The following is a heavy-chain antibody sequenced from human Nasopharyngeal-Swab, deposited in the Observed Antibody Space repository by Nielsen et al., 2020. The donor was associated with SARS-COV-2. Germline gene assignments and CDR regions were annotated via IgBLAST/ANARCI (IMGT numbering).Heavy chain of an antibody. CDR3: ARRRRVFWSGYYYYFDY. Sequence: SETLSLTCTVSGGSISSGGYYWSWIRQHPGKGLEWIGYIYYSGSTSYNPSLKSRVTISVDTSKNQFSLKLSSVTAADTAVYYCARRRRVFWSGYYYYFDYWGQGTLDTVSS. CDR2: IYYSGST. D-gene: IGHD3-3*01. CDR1: GGSISSGGYY. V-gene: IGHV4-31*03. J-gene: IGHJ4*02.